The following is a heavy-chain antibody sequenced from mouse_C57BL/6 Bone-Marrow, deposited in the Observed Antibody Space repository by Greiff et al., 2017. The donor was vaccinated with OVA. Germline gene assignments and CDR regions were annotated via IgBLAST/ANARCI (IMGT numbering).Heavy chain of an antibody. CDR1: GFNITDYY. V-gene: IGHV14-1*01. CDR2: IDPEDGDT. Sequence: VHVKQSGAELVRPGASVKLSCTASGFNITDYYMHWVKQRPEQGLEWIGRIDPEDGDTEYAPKFQGKATMTADTSSNTAYLQLSSLTSEDTAVYYCTTRYYGSSYAMDYWGQGTSVTVSS. CDR3: TTRYYGSSYAMDY. J-gene: IGHJ4*01. D-gene: IGHD1-1*01.